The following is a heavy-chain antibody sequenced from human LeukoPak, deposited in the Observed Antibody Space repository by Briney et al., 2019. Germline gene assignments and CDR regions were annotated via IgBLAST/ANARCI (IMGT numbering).Heavy chain of an antibody. D-gene: IGHD3-22*01. Sequence: SETLSLTCTVSGGSISSYYWSWIRQPPGKGPEWIGYIYYSGSTNYNPSLKSRVTISVDTSKYQFSLKLSSVTAADTAVYYCARAEDSSGYYVAAFDIWGQGTMVTVSS. J-gene: IGHJ3*02. CDR2: IYYSGST. V-gene: IGHV4-59*01. CDR1: GGSISSYY. CDR3: ARAEDSSGYYVAAFDI.